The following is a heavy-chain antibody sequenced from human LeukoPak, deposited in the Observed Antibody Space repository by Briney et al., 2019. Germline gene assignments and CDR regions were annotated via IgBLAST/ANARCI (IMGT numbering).Heavy chain of an antibody. CDR1: GFTFSTYL. J-gene: IGHJ5*02. V-gene: IGHV3-74*03. D-gene: IGHD3-9*01. CDR3: ASLGTLVP. CDR2: INTDGSIT. Sequence: GGSLRLSWAASGFTFSTYLMHWVRQAPGKGLVWVSRINTDGSITTYADSVKGRFTISRDNAKNTLYLQMNSLRDEDTAVYYCASLGTLVPWGQGTLVTVSS.